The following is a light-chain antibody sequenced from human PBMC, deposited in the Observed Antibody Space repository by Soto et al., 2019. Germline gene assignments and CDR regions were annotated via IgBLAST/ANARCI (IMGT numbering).Light chain of an antibody. CDR2: AAS. V-gene: IGKV3-20*01. CDR3: QQYGSSPWT. J-gene: IGKJ1*01. CDR1: QSVSSSY. Sequence: EIVLTQSPGTLSLSPGERATLSCMASQSVSSSYLSWYQQKPGQAPRLLIYAASRRATGIPDRFSGSGSGTDFTLTISRLEPEDFAVYYCQQYGSSPWTFGQGTKVDIK.